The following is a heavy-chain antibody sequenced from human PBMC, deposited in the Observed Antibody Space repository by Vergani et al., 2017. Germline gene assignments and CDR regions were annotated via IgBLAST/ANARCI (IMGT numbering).Heavy chain of an antibody. CDR1: GFTFRSYE. V-gene: IGHV3-48*03. CDR3: AREGGFDFWSGYPDY. CDR2: ISSSGSTI. J-gene: IGHJ4*02. Sequence: EVQLVESGGGLVQPGGSLRLSCAASGFTFRSYEMNWVRPAPGKGLEWVSYISSSGSTIYYADSVKGRFTISRDNAKNSLYLQMNSLRAEDTAVYYCAREGGFDFWSGYPDYWGQGTLVTVSS. D-gene: IGHD3-3*01.